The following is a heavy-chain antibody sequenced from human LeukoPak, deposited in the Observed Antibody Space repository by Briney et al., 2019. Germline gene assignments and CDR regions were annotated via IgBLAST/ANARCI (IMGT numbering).Heavy chain of an antibody. J-gene: IGHJ4*02. V-gene: IGHV3-66*01. CDR2: IYNGGAT. CDR3: ARTNYDRGDY. CDR1: GFTVTSNY. D-gene: IGHD3-22*01. Sequence: GGSLRLSCAASGFTVTSNYMSWVRQAPGKGLECVSLIYNGGATYYADSVKGRFTISRDNSKNTLYLQMNSLRAEDTAVYYCARTNYDRGDYWGQGTLVTVSS.